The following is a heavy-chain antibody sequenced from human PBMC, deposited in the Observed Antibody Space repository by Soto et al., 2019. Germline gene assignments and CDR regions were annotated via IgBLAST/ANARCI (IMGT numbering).Heavy chain of an antibody. Sequence: GASVKVSCKASGYTFTSYAMHWVRQAPGQRLEWMGWINVGNGNTKYSQKFQGRVTITRDTSASTAYMELSSLRSEDTAVYYCARAGRYFDWLLSNWFDPWGQGTLVTVYS. V-gene: IGHV1-3*01. J-gene: IGHJ5*02. CDR1: GYTFTSYA. D-gene: IGHD3-9*01. CDR3: ARAGRYFDWLLSNWFDP. CDR2: INVGNGNT.